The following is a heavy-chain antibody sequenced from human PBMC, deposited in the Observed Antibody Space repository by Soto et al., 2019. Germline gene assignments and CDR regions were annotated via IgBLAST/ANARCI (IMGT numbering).Heavy chain of an antibody. CDR1: GYTFTNFP. D-gene: IGHD2-21*02. Sequence: QVQLVQSGAEVKKPGASVKVSCKASGYTFTNFPVHWVRQAPGQRLEWMGWINSANGNTKYSQKFQGRVTITRDTSASTAYMEVSSLRSEDTAVYYCAIPSPLCVGDAGGCEFLHWGQGALVTVSS. CDR2: INSANGNT. J-gene: IGHJ1*01. CDR3: AIPSPLCVGDAGGCEFLH. V-gene: IGHV1-3*01.